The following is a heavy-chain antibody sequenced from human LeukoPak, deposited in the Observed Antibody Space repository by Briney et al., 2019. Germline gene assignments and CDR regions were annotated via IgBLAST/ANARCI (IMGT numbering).Heavy chain of an antibody. J-gene: IGHJ3*02. V-gene: IGHV1-3*01. CDR1: GYTFTSYA. D-gene: IGHD4-17*01. CDR2: INACNGNT. Sequence: ASVKVSCKASGYTFTSYAMHWVRQAPGQRLEWMGWINACNGNTKYSQKFQGRVTITRDTSASTAYMELSSLRSEDTAVYYCARDGPPLTVISRADAFDIWGQGTMVTVSS. CDR3: ARDGPPLTVISRADAFDI.